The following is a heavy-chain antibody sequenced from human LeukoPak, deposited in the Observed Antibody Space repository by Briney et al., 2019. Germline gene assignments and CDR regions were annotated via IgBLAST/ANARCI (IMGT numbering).Heavy chain of an antibody. V-gene: IGHV4-38-2*02. CDR2: IYHSGST. CDR3: ARSGYSSSYYFDY. CDR1: GGSISSYY. D-gene: IGHD6-6*01. J-gene: IGHJ4*02. Sequence: SETLSLTCTVSGGSISSYYWGWIRQPPGKGLEWIGSIYHSGSTYYNPSLKSRVTILVDTSKNQFSLKLRSVTAADTAVYYCARSGYSSSYYFDYWGQGTLVTVSS.